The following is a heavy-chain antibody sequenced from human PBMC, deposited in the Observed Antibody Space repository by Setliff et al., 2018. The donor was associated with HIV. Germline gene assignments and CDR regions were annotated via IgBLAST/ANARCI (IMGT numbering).Heavy chain of an antibody. J-gene: IGHJ5*02. Sequence: GASVKVSCKTSGYNFENYAINWVRQAPGQGLEWMGWINANSGSPTYAQAFTGRFLFSVDTAVATAYLQINNLKTEDTAVYFCARGLYGDYGGDLNWLDPWGHGTQVTVSS. V-gene: IGHV7-4-1*02. CDR3: ARGLYGDYGGDLNWLDP. CDR1: GYNFENYA. D-gene: IGHD4-17*01. CDR2: INANSGSP.